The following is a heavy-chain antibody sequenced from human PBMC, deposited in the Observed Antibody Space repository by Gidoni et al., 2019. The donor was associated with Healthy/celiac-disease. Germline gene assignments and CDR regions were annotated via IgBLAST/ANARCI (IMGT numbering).Heavy chain of an antibody. CDR1: GFPFSDYY. CDR2: ISSSGSTI. CDR3: ASQTYYYDSSGYYRSYYFDY. D-gene: IGHD3-22*01. Sequence: QVQLVESGGGLVKPGGSLRLSCEASGFPFSDYYMSWIRQAPGKGLEWVSYISSSGSTIYYADSVKGRFTISRDNAKNSLYLQMNSLRAEDTAVYYCASQTYYYDSSGYYRSYYFDYWGQGTLVTVSS. V-gene: IGHV3-11*01. J-gene: IGHJ4*02.